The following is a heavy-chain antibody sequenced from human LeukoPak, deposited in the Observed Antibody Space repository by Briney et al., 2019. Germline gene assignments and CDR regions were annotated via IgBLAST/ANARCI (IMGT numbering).Heavy chain of an antibody. CDR1: GYSISSGYY. D-gene: IGHD3-10*01. V-gene: IGHV4-38-2*01. J-gene: IGHJ4*02. Sequence: KPSETLSLTCAVSGYSISSGYYWGWIRQPPGKGLEWIGSIYYSGSTYYNPSLKSRVTISVDTSKNQFSLKLSSVTAADTAVYYCARAAYGSGSYDVDYWGQGTLVTVSS. CDR2: IYYSGST. CDR3: ARAAYGSGSYDVDY.